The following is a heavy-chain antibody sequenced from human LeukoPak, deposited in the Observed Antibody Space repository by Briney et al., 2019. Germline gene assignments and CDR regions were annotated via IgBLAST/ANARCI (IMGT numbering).Heavy chain of an antibody. CDR1: GYTFSSYY. CDR3: ARDGGDFDY. J-gene: IGHJ4*02. V-gene: IGHV1-46*01. Sequence: ASVKVSCKASGYTFSSYYIHWVRQAPGQGLEWMGIINPSGGSTSYAQKFQGRVTMTRDMSTSTVYMELSSLRSEDTAVHYCARDGGDFDYWGQGTLVTVSS. D-gene: IGHD2-21*01. CDR2: INPSGGST.